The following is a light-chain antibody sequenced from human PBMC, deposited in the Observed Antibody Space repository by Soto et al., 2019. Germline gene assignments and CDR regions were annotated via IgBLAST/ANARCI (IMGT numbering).Light chain of an antibody. Sequence: DIQMTKSPSTLSGSVGDRVTITCRASQTISSWLAWYQQKPGKAPKLLIYTASSLQSGVPSRFSGSGSGTDFTLTISSLQAEDFATYYCQQYYSYPRTFGQGTMVDIK. CDR3: QQYYSYPRT. CDR2: TAS. V-gene: IGKV1-5*01. J-gene: IGKJ1*01. CDR1: QTISSW.